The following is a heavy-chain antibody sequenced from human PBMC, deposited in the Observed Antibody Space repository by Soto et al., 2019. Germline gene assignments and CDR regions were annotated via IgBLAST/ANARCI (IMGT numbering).Heavy chain of an antibody. D-gene: IGHD3-10*01. CDR1: GFTFSSYG. J-gene: IGHJ4*02. CDR2: ISYDGSNK. Sequence: GGSLRLSCAASGFTFSSYGMHWVRQAPGKGLEWVAVISYDGSNKYYADSVKGRFTISRDNSKNTLYLQMNSLRAEDTAVYYCAKSPALWFGELWGWGQGTLVTVSS. CDR3: AKSPALWFGELWG. V-gene: IGHV3-30*18.